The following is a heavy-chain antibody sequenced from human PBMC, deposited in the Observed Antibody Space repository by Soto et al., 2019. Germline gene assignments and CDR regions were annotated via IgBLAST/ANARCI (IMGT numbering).Heavy chain of an antibody. Sequence: GESLKISCKGSGYSFAGYWITWVRQKPGKGLEWMGRIDPSDSQTYYSPSFRGHVAISVTKSITTVFLQWSSLRTSDTAMYYCARQIYDSDTGPNFQYYFDSWGQGTPVTVSS. CDR3: ARQIYDSDTGPNFQYYFDS. CDR1: GYSFAGYW. V-gene: IGHV5-10-1*01. CDR2: IDPSDSQT. J-gene: IGHJ4*02. D-gene: IGHD3-22*01.